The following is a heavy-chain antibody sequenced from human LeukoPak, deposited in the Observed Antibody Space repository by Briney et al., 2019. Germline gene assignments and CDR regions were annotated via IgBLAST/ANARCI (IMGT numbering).Heavy chain of an antibody. Sequence: GGSLRLSCAASGFTFSSYWMSWVRQAPGKGLEWVANIKQDGSEKYYVDSVKGRFTISRDNAKNSLYLQMNSLRAEDTAVYCCARDGSVNYDYVWGSYRPTPSPFDYWGQGTLVTVSS. CDR3: ARDGSVNYDYVWGSYRPTPSPFDY. D-gene: IGHD3-16*02. CDR2: IKQDGSEK. V-gene: IGHV3-7*01. J-gene: IGHJ4*02. CDR1: GFTFSSYW.